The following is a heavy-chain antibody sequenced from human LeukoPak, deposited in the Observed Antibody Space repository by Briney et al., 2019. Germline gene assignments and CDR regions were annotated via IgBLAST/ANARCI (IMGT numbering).Heavy chain of an antibody. V-gene: IGHV4-31*03. CDR1: GGSISSGGYY. D-gene: IGHD4-17*01. CDR2: IYYSGST. CDR3: AREARTTKAFDI. J-gene: IGHJ3*02. Sequence: SETLSLTCTVSGGSISSGGYYWSWIRQHPGKGLEWIGYIYYSGSTYYNPSLKSRVTMSVDTSKNQFSLKLSSVTAADTAVYYCAREARTTKAFDIWGQGTMVTVSS.